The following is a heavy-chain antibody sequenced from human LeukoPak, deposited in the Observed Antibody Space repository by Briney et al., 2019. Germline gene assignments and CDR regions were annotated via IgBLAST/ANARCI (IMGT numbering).Heavy chain of an antibody. D-gene: IGHD5-12*01. CDR2: ISGSGGST. Sequence: GSLRLSCAASGFTFSSYAMSWVRQAPGKGLEWVSAISGSGGSTYYADSVKGRFTISRDNSKNTLYLQMNSLRAEDTAVYYRAKIEADIVATIFDYWGQGTLVTVSS. V-gene: IGHV3-23*01. CDR1: GFTFSSYA. J-gene: IGHJ4*02. CDR3: AKIEADIVATIFDY.